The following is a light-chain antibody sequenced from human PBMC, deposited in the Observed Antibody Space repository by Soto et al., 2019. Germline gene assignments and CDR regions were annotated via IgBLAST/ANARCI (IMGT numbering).Light chain of an antibody. CDR1: QSVSTRF. V-gene: IGKV3-20*01. CDR2: GAS. J-gene: IGKJ2*01. CDR3: YQFGSSPPAFT. Sequence: ESMLTQSPGTLPLSPGERATLSCRASQSVSTRFLAWYQLKPDQASRLLIYGASIRATGIPAGFSGSGSGTDFTLTISRLEPGEFAVYYCYQFGSSPPAFTFGQGTKLDI.